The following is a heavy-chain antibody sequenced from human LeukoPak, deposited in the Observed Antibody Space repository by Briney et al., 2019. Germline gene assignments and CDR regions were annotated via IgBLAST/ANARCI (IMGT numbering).Heavy chain of an antibody. CDR3: AKDTSPVAGPQGTFDY. D-gene: IGHD6-19*01. CDR2: ISGSGGST. V-gene: IGHV3-23*01. J-gene: IGHJ4*02. Sequence: GGSLRLSCAASGFTFSSYAMSWVRQAPGKGLEWVSAISGSGGSTYYADSVKGRFTISRDNSKNTLYLQMNSLRAEDTAVYYCAKDTSPVAGPQGTFDYWGQGTLVTVSS. CDR1: GFTFSSYA.